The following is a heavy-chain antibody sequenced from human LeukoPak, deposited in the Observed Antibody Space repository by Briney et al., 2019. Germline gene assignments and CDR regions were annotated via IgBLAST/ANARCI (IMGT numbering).Heavy chain of an antibody. J-gene: IGHJ4*02. Sequence: GGSLRLSCTASGFTFGDYAMSWVRQAPGKGLEWVGFIRSKAYGGTTEYAASVKGRFTISRDDSKSIAYLQMNSLKTEDTAVYYCTSHVLLWFGDPMDYWGQGPLVTVSS. CDR3: TSHVLLWFGDPMDY. CDR2: IRSKAYGGTT. V-gene: IGHV3-49*04. D-gene: IGHD3-10*01. CDR1: GFTFGDYA.